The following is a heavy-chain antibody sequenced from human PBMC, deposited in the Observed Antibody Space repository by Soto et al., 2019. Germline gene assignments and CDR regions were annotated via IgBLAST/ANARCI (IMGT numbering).Heavy chain of an antibody. CDR2: ISYAGRNK. D-gene: IGHD6-6*01. CDR1: GFTFSSYA. CDR3: ARGGSSSSPHFDY. J-gene: IGHJ4*02. V-gene: IGHV3-30-3*01. Sequence: QVQLVESGGGVVQPGRSLRLACAASGFTFSSYAMHWVRQAPGKGLEWVAVISYAGRNKYYADSVKRRFTISRDNSKNTLYLQMNSLRAEDTAVYYCARGGSSSSPHFDYWGQGTMVTVSS.